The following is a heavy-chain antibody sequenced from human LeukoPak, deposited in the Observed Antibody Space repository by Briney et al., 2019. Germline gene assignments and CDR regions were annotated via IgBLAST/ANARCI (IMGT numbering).Heavy chain of an antibody. CDR2: INPNSGGT. Sequence: ASVKVSCKASGYTFTGYYMHWVRQAPGQGLEWMGWINPNSGGTNYAQKFQGWVTMTRDTSISTAYMELSRLRSEDTAVYYCAARLHYDILTGYYIDYWGQGTLVTVSS. J-gene: IGHJ4*02. CDR3: AARLHYDILTGYYIDY. V-gene: IGHV1-2*04. CDR1: GYTFTGYY. D-gene: IGHD3-9*01.